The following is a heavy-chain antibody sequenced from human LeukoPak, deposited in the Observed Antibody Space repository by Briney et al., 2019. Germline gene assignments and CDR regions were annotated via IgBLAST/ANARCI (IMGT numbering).Heavy chain of an antibody. D-gene: IGHD1-26*01. CDR1: GGTFSSYA. Sequence: EASVKVSCKASGGTFSSYAIIWVRQAPGQGLEWMGGIIPIFGTANYAQKFQGRVTINADESTSTAYMELSSLRSEDTAVYYCAGVGATINDYWGQVTLFTVSS. CDR3: AGVGATINDY. J-gene: IGHJ4*02. CDR2: IIPIFGTA. V-gene: IGHV1-69*13.